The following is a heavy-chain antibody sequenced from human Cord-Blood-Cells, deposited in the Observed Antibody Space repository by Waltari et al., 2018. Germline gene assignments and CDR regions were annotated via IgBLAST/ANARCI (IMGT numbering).Heavy chain of an antibody. CDR3: ARQYSSGWYFDY. V-gene: IGHV4-39*01. CDR1: GGSISSSSYY. D-gene: IGHD6-19*01. Sequence: QLQLQESGPGLVKPSETLSLTCTVSGGSISSSSYYWGWIRQPPGKGLEWIGIIYYSGSTYYNPSLKSRVTISVDTSKNQFSLKLSSVTAADTAVYYCARQYSSGWYFDYWGQGTLVTVSS. CDR2: IYYSGST. J-gene: IGHJ4*02.